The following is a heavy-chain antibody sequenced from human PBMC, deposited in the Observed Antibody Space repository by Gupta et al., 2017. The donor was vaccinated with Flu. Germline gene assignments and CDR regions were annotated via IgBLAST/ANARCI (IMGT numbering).Heavy chain of an antibody. J-gene: IGHJ4*02. CDR3: AKESRGALAGPIDY. Sequence: QAPGKGLEWVSGISSSGDSTYYADSVKGRFTISRDNSKNTLYLEMNSLRAEDTAVYYCAKESRGALAGPIDYWGQGTLVTVSS. CDR2: ISSSGDST. D-gene: IGHD6-19*01. V-gene: IGHV3-23*01.